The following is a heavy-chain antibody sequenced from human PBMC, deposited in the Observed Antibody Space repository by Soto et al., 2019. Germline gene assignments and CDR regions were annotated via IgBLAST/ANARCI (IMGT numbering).Heavy chain of an antibody. D-gene: IGHD6-6*01. V-gene: IGHV3-30*18. J-gene: IGHJ6*02. CDR1: GFTFRTYG. CDR2: ISKNGINK. Sequence: QVQLVESGGGVVQPGRSLRLSCAASGFTFRTYGMHWVRQAPGKGLEWLAVISKNGINKYYADSVKGRFTISRDNSRDTLVLQMNSLRGEDTAIYYCAKVIRADSTSSNFYYYSGLDVWGQGTTVTVSS. CDR3: AKVIRADSTSSNFYYYSGLDV.